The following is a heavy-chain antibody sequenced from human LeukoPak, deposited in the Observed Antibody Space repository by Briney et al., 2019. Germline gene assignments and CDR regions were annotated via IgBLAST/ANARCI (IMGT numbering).Heavy chain of an antibody. Sequence: SETLSLTCAVYGGSFSGYYWSWIRQPPGKGLEWIGEINHSGSTNYNPSLKSRVTISVDTSKNQFSLKLSSVTAADTAVYYCARGRGSSSPHYDPWGQGTLVTVSS. J-gene: IGHJ5*02. D-gene: IGHD6-6*01. V-gene: IGHV4-34*01. CDR3: ARGRGSSSPHYDP. CDR2: INHSGST. CDR1: GGSFSGYY.